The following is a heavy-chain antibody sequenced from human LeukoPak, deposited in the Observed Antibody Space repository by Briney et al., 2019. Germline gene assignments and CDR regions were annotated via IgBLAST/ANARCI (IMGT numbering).Heavy chain of an antibody. CDR1: GGSISSYY. D-gene: IGHD3-10*01. V-gene: IGHV4-59*01. CDR3: AREPRGILDP. J-gene: IGHJ5*02. CDR2: IYYSGST. Sequence: SETLSLTCTVSGGSISSYYWSWIRQPPGKGLEWIGYIYYSGSTNYNPSLKSRVTISVDTSKSQFSLKLSSVTAADTAVYYCAREPRGILDPWGQGTLVTVSS.